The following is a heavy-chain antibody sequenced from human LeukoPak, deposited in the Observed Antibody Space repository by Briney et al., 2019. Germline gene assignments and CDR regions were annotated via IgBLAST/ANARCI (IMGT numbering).Heavy chain of an antibody. CDR2: ISSSSSTI. Sequence: GGSLRLSCAASGFTFSSYSMNWVRQAPGKGLEWVSYISSSSSTIYYADSVKGRFTISRDNAKNSLYLQMNSLRAEDTAVYYCARGGYYYDSSGYLSDYWGQGTLVTVSS. D-gene: IGHD3-22*01. V-gene: IGHV3-48*04. CDR1: GFTFSSYS. CDR3: ARGGYYYDSSGYLSDY. J-gene: IGHJ4*02.